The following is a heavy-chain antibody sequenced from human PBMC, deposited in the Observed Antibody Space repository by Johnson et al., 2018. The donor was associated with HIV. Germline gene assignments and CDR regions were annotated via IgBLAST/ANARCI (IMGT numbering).Heavy chain of an antibody. CDR3: ARGVVGVLSNAFDI. D-gene: IGHD1-26*01. CDR1: GFTFSSYG. V-gene: IGHV3-30*02. CDR2: IRYDGSNK. J-gene: IGHJ3*02. Sequence: QVQLVESGGGVVQPGGSLRLSCAASGFTFSSYGMHWVRQAPGKGLEWVAFIRYDGSNKYYADSVKGRFTISRDNSKNTLYLQMNSLRAEDTAVYYCARGVVGVLSNAFDIWGQGTMVIVSS.